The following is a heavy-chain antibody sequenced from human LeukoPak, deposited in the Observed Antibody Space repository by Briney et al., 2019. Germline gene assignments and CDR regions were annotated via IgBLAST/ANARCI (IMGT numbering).Heavy chain of an antibody. D-gene: IGHD3-22*01. CDR3: AKVQRAYYYDSSGPDAFDI. V-gene: IGHV3-21*04. CDR2: ISSSSSYI. Sequence: PGGSLRLSCAASGFTFSSYSMNWVRQAPGKGLECVSSISSSSSYIYYADSVKGRFTISRDNAKNSLYLQMNSLRAEDTAVYYCAKVQRAYYYDSSGPDAFDIWGQGTMVTVSS. CDR1: GFTFSSYS. J-gene: IGHJ3*02.